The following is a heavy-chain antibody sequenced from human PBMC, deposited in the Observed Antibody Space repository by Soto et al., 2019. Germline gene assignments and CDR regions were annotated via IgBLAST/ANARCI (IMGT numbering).Heavy chain of an antibody. CDR2: ISGIGGGGST. CDR1: GFTFSSHL. J-gene: IGHJ4*01. CDR3: AQTWGSYREVFDY. Sequence: RGSLRLSCAASGFTFSSHLMHWVRQAPGQGLEWVSGISGIGGGGSTFYTDSVKGRFTISRDNSRNTLYLQMSSLRVEDTAIYYCAQTWGSYREVFDYWGHGTLVTVSS. D-gene: IGHD3-16*02. V-gene: IGHV3-23*01.